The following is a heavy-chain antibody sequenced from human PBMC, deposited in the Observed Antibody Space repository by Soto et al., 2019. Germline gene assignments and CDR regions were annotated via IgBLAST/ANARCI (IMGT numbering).Heavy chain of an antibody. CDR3: ARGLTYRYCSGGSCYSGFIRVWFDP. CDR1: GGSFSGYY. Sequence: PSETLSLTCAVYGGSFSGYYWSWIRQPPGKGLEWIGEINHSGSTNYNPSLKSRVTISVDTSKNQFSLKLSSVTAADTAVYYCARGLTYRYCSGGSCYSGFIRVWFDPWGQGTLVTVSS. CDR2: INHSGST. D-gene: IGHD2-15*01. J-gene: IGHJ5*02. V-gene: IGHV4-34*01.